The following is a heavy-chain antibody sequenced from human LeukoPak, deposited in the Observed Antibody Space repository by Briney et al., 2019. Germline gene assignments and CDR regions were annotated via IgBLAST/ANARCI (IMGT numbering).Heavy chain of an antibody. CDR2: ISGSGGST. V-gene: IGHV3-23*01. CDR1: GFTFSSYA. CDR3: AKELTRGAVPAAMRWDWFDP. D-gene: IGHD2-2*01. J-gene: IGHJ5*02. Sequence: PGGSLRLSCAASGFTFSSYAMSWVHQAPGKGLEWVSAISGSGGSTYYADSVKGRFTITRDNSKNTLYLQMNSLRAEDTAVYYCAKELTRGAVPAAMRWDWFDPWGQGTLVTVSS.